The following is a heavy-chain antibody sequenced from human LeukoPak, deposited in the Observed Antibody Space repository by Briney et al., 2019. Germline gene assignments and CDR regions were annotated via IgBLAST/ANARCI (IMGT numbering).Heavy chain of an antibody. V-gene: IGHV4-59*01. CDR2: IYYTGST. CDR1: GGSISGYY. CDR3: VRSKSGTYGWFDP. J-gene: IGHJ5*02. D-gene: IGHD4-17*01. Sequence: SETLSLTCTVSGGSISGYYWSWIRQPPGKGLEWIGYIYYTGSTNYNPSLKSRVIISVDTSKNQFSLKVSSVTAADTAVYYCVRSKSGTYGWFDPWGQGTLVTVSS.